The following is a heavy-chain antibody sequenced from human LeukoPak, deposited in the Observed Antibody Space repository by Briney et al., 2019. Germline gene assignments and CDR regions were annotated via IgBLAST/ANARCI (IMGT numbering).Heavy chain of an antibody. J-gene: IGHJ4*02. Sequence: SETLPLTCTVSGYSICSVYYWGWLRHPPGKGLEWIGSIYHSGSTYYNPSLKSRVTISVDTSKNQFSLKLSSVTAADTAVYYCARTKLGMGVDYWGQGTLVTVSS. CDR1: GYSICSVYY. D-gene: IGHD7-27*01. V-gene: IGHV4-38-2*02. CDR3: ARTKLGMGVDY. CDR2: IYHSGST.